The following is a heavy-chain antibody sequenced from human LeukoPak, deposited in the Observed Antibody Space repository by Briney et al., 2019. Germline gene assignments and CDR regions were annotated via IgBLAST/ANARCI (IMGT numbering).Heavy chain of an antibody. Sequence: ETLSLTCTVSGGSISSYYWSWIRQPPGKGLEWVSAISASGDTTYYAASVKGRFTISRDNSKNTLYLQMNSLRAEDTAVYSCAKFFQSYYNGAYFDCWGLGTLVTVSS. D-gene: IGHD3-10*01. J-gene: IGHJ4*02. V-gene: IGHV3-23*01. CDR1: GGSISSYY. CDR2: ISASGDTT. CDR3: AKFFQSYYNGAYFDC.